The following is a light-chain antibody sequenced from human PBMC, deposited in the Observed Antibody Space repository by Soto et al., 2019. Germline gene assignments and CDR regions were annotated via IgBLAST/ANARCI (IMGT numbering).Light chain of an antibody. CDR1: TSDVGKYND. Sequence: QSALTQPPSASGSPGQSVTISCTGTTSDVGKYNDVSWYQQHPGKAPKVMIYEVTNRPSGVPDRFSGSKSGNTASLTVSGLQTEDEADYYCSSYAGNNNLVFGGGTKVTVL. V-gene: IGLV2-8*01. CDR3: SSYAGNNNLV. CDR2: EVT. J-gene: IGLJ3*02.